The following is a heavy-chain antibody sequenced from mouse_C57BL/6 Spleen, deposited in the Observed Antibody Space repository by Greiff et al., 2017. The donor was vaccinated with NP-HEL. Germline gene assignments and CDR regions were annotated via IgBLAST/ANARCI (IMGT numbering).Heavy chain of an antibody. D-gene: IGHD2-3*01. CDR2: IDPSDSET. V-gene: IGHV1-52*01. CDR1: GYTFTSYW. CDR3: AREGFDGYPGY. J-gene: IGHJ2*01. Sequence: QVQLQQPGAELVRPGSSVKLSCKASGYTFTSYWMHWVKQRPIQGLEWIGNIDPSDSETHYNQKFKDKATLTVDKSSSTAYMQLSSLTSEDSAVYYCAREGFDGYPGYWGQGTTLTVSS.